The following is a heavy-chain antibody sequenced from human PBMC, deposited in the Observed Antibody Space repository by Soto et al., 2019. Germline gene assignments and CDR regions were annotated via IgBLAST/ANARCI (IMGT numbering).Heavy chain of an antibody. V-gene: IGHV1-18*01. CDR3: ARTSGGLVPTFDY. Sequence: ASVKVSCKASGYTFTNYGFSWVRQAPGQGLEWMVWISAYNGHTNSAQKFQGRVTLTTDTSASIGYMELRSLESDDTAVYYCARTSGGLVPTFDYWGQGTPVTVSS. CDR2: ISAYNGHT. CDR1: GYTFTNYG. D-gene: IGHD1-26*01. J-gene: IGHJ4*02.